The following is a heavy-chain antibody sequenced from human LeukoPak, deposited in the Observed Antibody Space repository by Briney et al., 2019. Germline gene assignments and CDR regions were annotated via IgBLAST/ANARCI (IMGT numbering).Heavy chain of an antibody. CDR3: VSGYPFDC. CDR1: GFTFSYYG. Sequence: GGSLRLSCAASGFTFSYYGMSWVRQAPGKGLEWVSSISSSSSYIYYADSVKGRFTISRDNAKNSLYLQMNSLRAEDTAVYYCVSGYPFDCWGQGTLVTVSS. V-gene: IGHV3-21*01. CDR2: ISSSSSYI. J-gene: IGHJ4*02. D-gene: IGHD3-10*01.